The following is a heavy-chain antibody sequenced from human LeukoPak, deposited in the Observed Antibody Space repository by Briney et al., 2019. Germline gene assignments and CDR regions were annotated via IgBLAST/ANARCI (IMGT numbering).Heavy chain of an antibody. J-gene: IGHJ4*02. CDR2: ISNSGSTT. V-gene: IGHV3-48*01. CDR1: GFTFSGYS. D-gene: IGHD6-19*01. Sequence: GGSLRLSCAASGFTFSGYSMNWVRQAPGKGLEWVSYISNSGSTTYYADSVKGRFTISRDNAKNSLYLQMNSLRVEDTAVYYCARGGTAVARGEYWGQGTLVTVSS. CDR3: ARGGTAVARGEY.